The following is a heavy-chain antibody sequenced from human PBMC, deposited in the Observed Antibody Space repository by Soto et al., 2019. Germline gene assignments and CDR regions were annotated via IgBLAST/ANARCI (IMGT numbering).Heavy chain of an antibody. Sequence: QVQLVQSGAEVKKPGASVKVSCKASGYTFTGYYMHWVRQAPGQGLEWMGWINPNSGGTNYAQKFQGRVTMTRDTSISTASMEMSRLRSDDTAVYYCARGGIAARGSLNWFDPWGQGTLVTVSS. V-gene: IGHV1-2*02. CDR1: GYTFTGYY. J-gene: IGHJ5*02. CDR2: INPNSGGT. D-gene: IGHD6-13*01. CDR3: ARGGIAARGSLNWFDP.